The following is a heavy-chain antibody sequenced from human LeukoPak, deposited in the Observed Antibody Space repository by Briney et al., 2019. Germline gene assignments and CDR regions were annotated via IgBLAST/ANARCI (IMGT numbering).Heavy chain of an antibody. CDR1: GGSLGNYY. D-gene: IGHD6-19*01. CDR3: ARITDPDYRSGWSGADY. V-gene: IGHV4-4*07. CDR2: TYPTGHT. J-gene: IGHJ4*02. Sequence: SETLSLTCTVSGGSLGNYYWSWIRQPAGKGLEWVGRTYPTGHTHYNPSLKSRVTMSVDTSKNQFSLKMTSLTAADTAVYYCARITDPDYRSGWSGADYWGRGTQVTVSA.